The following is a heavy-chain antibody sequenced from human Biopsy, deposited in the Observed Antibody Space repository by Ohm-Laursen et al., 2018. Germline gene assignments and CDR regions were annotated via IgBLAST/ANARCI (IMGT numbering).Heavy chain of an antibody. CDR3: ARAYGNGFYRDAFDL. J-gene: IGHJ3*01. V-gene: IGHV3-9*01. CDR2: IHWTSGVI. Sequence: SLRLSCSASGFALAVYAMHWVRQVPGKGLEWVAGIHWTSGVIDYVDSVKGRFTISRDNAKNSLYLQLDSLRTEDTAFYYCARAYGNGFYRDAFDLWGQGTVVSVS. CDR1: GFALAVYA. D-gene: IGHD6-19*01.